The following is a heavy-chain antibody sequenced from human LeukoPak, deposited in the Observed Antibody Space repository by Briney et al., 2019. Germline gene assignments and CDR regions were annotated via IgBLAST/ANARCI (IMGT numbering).Heavy chain of an antibody. Sequence: GESLKISCKGFGYIFTNYWIGWVRQMPGKGLEWMGIIYPGDSDTRYSPSLQGQITFSADKSVSTAYLQSSSLKASDTAMYYCARRSTDSSGYSQFDYWGQGTLVTVSS. V-gene: IGHV5-51*01. CDR2: IYPGDSDT. J-gene: IGHJ4*02. CDR1: GYIFTNYW. D-gene: IGHD3-22*01. CDR3: ARRSTDSSGYSQFDY.